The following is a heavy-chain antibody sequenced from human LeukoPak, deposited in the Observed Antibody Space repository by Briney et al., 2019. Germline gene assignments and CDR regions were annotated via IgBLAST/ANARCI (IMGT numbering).Heavy chain of an antibody. CDR2: INPNSGGT. CDR3: ARAPGIAAAGTGWFDP. D-gene: IGHD6-13*01. CDR1: GYTFTGYY. V-gene: IGHV1-2*02. J-gene: IGHJ5*02. Sequence: ASVKVSCKASGYTFTGYYIHWVRQAPGQGLEWMGWINPNSGGTNYAQKFQGRVTMTRDTSISTAYMELSRLRSDDTAVYYCARAPGIAAAGTGWFDPWGQGTLVTVSS.